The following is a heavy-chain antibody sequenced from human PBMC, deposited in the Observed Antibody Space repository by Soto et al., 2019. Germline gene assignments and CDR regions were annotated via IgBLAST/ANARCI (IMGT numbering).Heavy chain of an antibody. CDR1: GYSFTSYW. CDR2: IDPSDSYT. Sequence: GESLKISCKGSGYSFTSYWISWVRQMPGKGLEWMGRIDPSDSYTNYSPSFQGHVTISADKSISTAYLQWSSLKASDTAMYYCARNTDSLRGGGNYYYGMDVWGQGTTVTVSS. CDR3: ARNTDSLRGGGNYYYGMDV. V-gene: IGHV5-10-1*01. D-gene: IGHD4-17*01. J-gene: IGHJ6*02.